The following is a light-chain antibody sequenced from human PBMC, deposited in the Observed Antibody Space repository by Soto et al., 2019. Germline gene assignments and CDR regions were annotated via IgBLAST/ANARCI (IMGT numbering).Light chain of an antibody. CDR2: GAS. V-gene: IGKV3-20*01. Sequence: EIVLTQSPGTLSLSPGERATLSCRARQSVSSTYLAWYQHKPGQPPTLLIYGASSRVTGIPDRFSGSGSGTDFTLTISRLEPEDFAVYYCQQYGSSSTWTFGQGTKVEIK. J-gene: IGKJ1*01. CDR3: QQYGSSSTWT. CDR1: QSVSSTY.